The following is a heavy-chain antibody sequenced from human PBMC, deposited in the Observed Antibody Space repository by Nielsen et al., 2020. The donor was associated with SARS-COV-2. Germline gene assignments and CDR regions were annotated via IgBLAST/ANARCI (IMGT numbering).Heavy chain of an antibody. J-gene: IGHJ4*02. CDR1: GYTFISFY. CDR3: ARDSSGTYRRVDY. CDR2: ISPSGGGT. Sequence: ASVKVSCKASGYTFISFYILWVRQAPGQGLESMGIISPSGGGTTYAQKFQGRVTMTRDTSTSTVFMELSSLRSDDTAVYYCARDSSGTYRRVDYWGQGTLVTVSS. D-gene: IGHD3-22*01. V-gene: IGHV1-46*01.